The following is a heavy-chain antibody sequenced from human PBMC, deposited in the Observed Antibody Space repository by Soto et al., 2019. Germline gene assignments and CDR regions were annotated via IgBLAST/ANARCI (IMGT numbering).Heavy chain of an antibody. V-gene: IGHV3-23*01. CDR2: ISGSGGST. Sequence: QSGGSLRLSCAASGFTFSSYAMGWVRQAPGKGLEWVSAISGSGGSTYYADSVKGRFTISRDNSKNTLYLQMNSLRAEDTAVYYCAKDMKDWNYDFYWGQGTLVTVSS. J-gene: IGHJ4*02. CDR1: GFTFSSYA. CDR3: AKDMKDWNYDFY. D-gene: IGHD1-7*01.